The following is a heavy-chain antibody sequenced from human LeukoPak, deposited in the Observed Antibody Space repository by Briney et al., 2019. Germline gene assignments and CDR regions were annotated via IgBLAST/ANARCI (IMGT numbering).Heavy chain of an antibody. CDR2: ISAYNGNT. CDR3: ARVLGRRGTLRLIRELQYDY. V-gene: IGHV1-18*01. D-gene: IGHD3-3*01. Sequence: GASVKVSCKASGYTFTSYGISWVRQAPGQGLEWMGWISAYNGNTNYAQKLQGRPTITTDTSTSTAYMELRSLRSDDTAVYYCARVLGRRGTLRLIRELQYDYWGQGTLVTVSS. J-gene: IGHJ4*02. CDR1: GYTFTSYG.